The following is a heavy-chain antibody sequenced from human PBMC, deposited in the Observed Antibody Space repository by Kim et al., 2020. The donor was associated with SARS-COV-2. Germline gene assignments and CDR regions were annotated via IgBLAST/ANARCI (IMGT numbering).Heavy chain of an antibody. Sequence: GESLKISCKASGYDFNRHWIGWVRQLPGKGLEWVAIIYPRDSDIRYSPSFEGQVTISADTSVSTAYLHWTSLKATDTAMYYCATHPSSVATLEAFDFWGQRTLVTVSA. CDR1: GYDFNRHW. V-gene: IGHV5-51*01. CDR3: ATHPSSVATLEAFDF. CDR2: IYPRDSDI. D-gene: IGHD3-3*01. J-gene: IGHJ3*01.